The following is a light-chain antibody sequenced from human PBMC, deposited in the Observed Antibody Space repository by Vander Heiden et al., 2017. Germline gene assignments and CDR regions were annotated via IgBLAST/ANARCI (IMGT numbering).Light chain of an antibody. CDR2: WAS. CDR3: QQYYSTPLT. J-gene: IGKJ4*01. V-gene: IGKV4-1*01. CDR1: QSLLYYSNNKNY. Sequence: DIVMTQSPDSLAVSLGKRATINCKSSQSLLYYSNNKNYLAWYQQRPGQPPNLLIYWASTRESGVPDRFSGSGSGTDFTLTITSLQAEDVAVYFCQQYYSTPLTFGGGTKVEIK.